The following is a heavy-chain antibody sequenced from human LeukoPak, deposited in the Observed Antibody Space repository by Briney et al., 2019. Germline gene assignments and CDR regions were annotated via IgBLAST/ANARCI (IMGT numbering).Heavy chain of an antibody. V-gene: IGHV3-30-3*01. CDR2: ISYDGSNK. J-gene: IGHJ4*02. D-gene: IGHD6-19*01. CDR1: GLTFSTYT. CDR3: ARDFRMWRTSGCIDY. Sequence: SGGSLRLSCAPSGLTFSTYTMHWVRQAPGKGLEWVAVISYDGSNKYYADSVKGRFTISRDNSKNTLYLQMNSLRAEDTAVYYCARDFRMWRTSGCIDYWGQGTLVTVSS.